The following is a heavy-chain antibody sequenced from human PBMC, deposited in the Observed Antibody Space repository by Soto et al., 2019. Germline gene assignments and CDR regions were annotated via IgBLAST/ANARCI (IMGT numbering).Heavy chain of an antibody. D-gene: IGHD6-13*01. CDR1: GFTFSDYY. Sequence: QVQLVESGGGLVKPGGSLRLSCAVSGFTFSDYYMTWIRQALGKGLEWVSYISSSTSHTNYADSVKGRFTISRDNAKNSLFLQINSLRAEDTAVYCARGRGAAADYFDFWGQGTLVTVSS. CDR3: ARGRGAAADYFDF. J-gene: IGHJ4*02. V-gene: IGHV3-11*05. CDR2: ISSSTSHT.